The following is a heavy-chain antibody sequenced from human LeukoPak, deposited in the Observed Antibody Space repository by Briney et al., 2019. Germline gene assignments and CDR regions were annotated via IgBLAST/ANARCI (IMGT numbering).Heavy chain of an antibody. CDR2: ISGSGGST. D-gene: IGHD3-22*01. J-gene: IGHJ4*02. Sequence: GGSLRLSCAASGFTFSSYAMSWVRQAPGKGLEWVSAISGSGGSTYYADSVKGRFTISRDNSKNTLYLQMNSLRAEDTAVYYCAKETYYYDSSGYLYYFDYWGQGTLVTVSS. CDR3: AKETYYYDSSGYLYYFDY. V-gene: IGHV3-23*01. CDR1: GFTFSSYA.